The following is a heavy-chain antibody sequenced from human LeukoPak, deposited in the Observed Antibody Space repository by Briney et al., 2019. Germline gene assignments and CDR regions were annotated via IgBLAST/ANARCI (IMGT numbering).Heavy chain of an antibody. D-gene: IGHD3-10*01. CDR3: AITMVRGVTDY. CDR1: GGSISSYY. Sequence: PSETLSLTCTVSGGSISSYYWSWIRQPAGKGLEWIGRISTSGSTNYNPSLKSRVTMSVDTPKNQFSLKLSSVTAADTAVYYCAITMVRGVTDYWGQGTLVTVSS. CDR2: ISTSGST. V-gene: IGHV4-4*07. J-gene: IGHJ4*02.